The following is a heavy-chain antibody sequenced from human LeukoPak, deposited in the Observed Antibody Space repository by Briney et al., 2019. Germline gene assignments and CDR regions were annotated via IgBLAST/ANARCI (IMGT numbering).Heavy chain of an antibody. CDR2: IYHSGST. D-gene: IGHD6-19*01. CDR1: GYPISSGYY. J-gene: IGHJ6*03. V-gene: IGHV4-38-2*02. CDR3: ARGRVSPYSSGWHSPRYYYYYMDV. Sequence: SETLSLTCTVSGYPISSGYYWGWIRQPPGKGLEWIGSIYHSGSTNYNPSLKSRVTISVDTSKNQFSLKLSSVTAADTAVYYCARGRVSPYSSGWHSPRYYYYYMDVWGKGTTVTVSS.